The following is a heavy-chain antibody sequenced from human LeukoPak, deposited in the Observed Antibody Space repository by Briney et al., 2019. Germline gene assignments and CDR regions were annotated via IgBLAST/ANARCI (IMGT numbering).Heavy chain of an antibody. CDR3: ARENNSGWYRKAAFDY. CDR1: GYTFTGYY. J-gene: IGHJ4*02. D-gene: IGHD6-19*01. CDR2: INPNGGGT. V-gene: IGHV1-2*02. Sequence: ASVKVSCKASGYTFTGYYMHWVRQAPGQGLEWKGWINPNGGGTNYAQKFQGRVTLTRDTSISTAYMEVSRLESDDTAVYYCARENNSGWYRKAAFDYWGQGTLVTVAS.